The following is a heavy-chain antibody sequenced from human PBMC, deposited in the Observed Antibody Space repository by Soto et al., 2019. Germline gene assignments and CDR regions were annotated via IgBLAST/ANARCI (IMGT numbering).Heavy chain of an antibody. V-gene: IGHV6-1*01. D-gene: IGHD6-6*01. CDR2: TYYRSKWYN. J-gene: IGHJ6*02. CDR3: ARDLTAARPSRGTYYYYGMDV. CDR1: GDRVSSNSAA. Sequence: SQTLSLTCAISGDRVSSNSAAWNWIRQSPSRGLEWLGRTYYRSKWYNDYAVSLKSRITINPDTSKNQFSLQLNSVTPEDTAVYYCARDLTAARPSRGTYYYYGMDVWGQGTTVTVSS.